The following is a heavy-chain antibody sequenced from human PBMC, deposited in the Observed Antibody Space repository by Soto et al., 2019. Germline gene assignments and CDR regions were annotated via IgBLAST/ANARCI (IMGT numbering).Heavy chain of an antibody. CDR3: AREGIVGATTSGGFDY. CDR1: GYTFTGYA. D-gene: IGHD1-26*01. V-gene: IGHV1-2*04. Sequence: ASVKVSCKASGYTFTGYAMHWVRQAPGQGLEWMGWINPNSGGTNYAQKFQGWVTMTRDTSISTAYMELSRLRSDDTAVYYCAREGIVGATTSGGFDYWGQGTLVTVSS. J-gene: IGHJ4*02. CDR2: INPNSGGT.